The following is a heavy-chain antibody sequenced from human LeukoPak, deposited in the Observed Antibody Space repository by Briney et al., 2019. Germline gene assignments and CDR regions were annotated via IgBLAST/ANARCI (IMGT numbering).Heavy chain of an antibody. CDR1: GFTFSSYE. V-gene: IGHV3-48*03. CDR3: ARDSEWGIAVVRGAFDI. Sequence: GGSLRLSCAASGFTFSSYEMNWVRQAPGKGLEWVSYISSSGSTIYYADSVKGRFTISRDNAKNSLYLQMNSLRAEDTAVYYCARDSEWGIAVVRGAFDIWGQGTMVTVSS. D-gene: IGHD6-19*01. CDR2: ISSSGSTI. J-gene: IGHJ3*02.